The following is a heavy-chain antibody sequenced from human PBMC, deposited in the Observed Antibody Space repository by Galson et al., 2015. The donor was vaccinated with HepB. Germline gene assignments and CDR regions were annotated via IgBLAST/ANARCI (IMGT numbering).Heavy chain of an antibody. CDR2: IYYSGST. CDR3: ARVRRGYSGYDEDY. D-gene: IGHD5-12*01. Sequence: TLSLTCTVSGGSISSGDYYWSWIRQPPGKGLEWIGYIYYSGSTYYNPSLKSRVTISVDTSKNQFSLKLSSVTAADTAVYYCARVRRGYSGYDEDYWGQGTLVTVSS. V-gene: IGHV4-30-4*01. J-gene: IGHJ4*02. CDR1: GGSISSGDYY.